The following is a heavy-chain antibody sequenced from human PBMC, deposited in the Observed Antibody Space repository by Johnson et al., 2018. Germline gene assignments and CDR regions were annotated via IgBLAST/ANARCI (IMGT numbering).Heavy chain of an antibody. V-gene: IGHV3-23*04. J-gene: IGHJ4*02. Sequence: VQLVQSGGGLVQPGGSLRLSCAASGFSFSNYAMTWVRQAPGKGLEWVAVINYSGGDAYYADSVKGRFTISRDNSKNPVYLQLNGLRAEDTAVYYCAKGGTTSPTRYFDYWGQGTLVTVSS. CDR1: GFSFSNYA. CDR3: AKGGTTSPTRYFDY. D-gene: IGHD2/OR15-2a*01. CDR2: INYSGGDA.